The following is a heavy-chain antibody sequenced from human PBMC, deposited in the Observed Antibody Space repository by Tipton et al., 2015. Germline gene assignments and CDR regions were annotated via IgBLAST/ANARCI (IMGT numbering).Heavy chain of an antibody. J-gene: IGHJ6*02. CDR3: ARDLEHGMDV. CDR1: GGSVSSGNYC. V-gene: IGHV4-61*01. D-gene: IGHD5-24*01. Sequence: TLSLTCTVSGGSVSSGNYCWSWIRQPPGKGLEWIGYISYTENTHNNPSLKSRVTISLDTSKNQFSLTLNSVTAADTAVYYCARDLEHGMDVWGQGTTVTVSS. CDR2: ISYTENT.